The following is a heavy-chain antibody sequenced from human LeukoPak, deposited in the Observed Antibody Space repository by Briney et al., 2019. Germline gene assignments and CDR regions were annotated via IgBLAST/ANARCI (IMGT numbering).Heavy chain of an antibody. CDR3: AIYYYDSSGYYAEYFRH. D-gene: IGHD3-22*01. CDR2: ISYDGSNK. Sequence: GGSLRLSCAASGFTFSSYGMHWVRQAPDKGLEWVAVISYDGSNKYYADSVKGRFTISRDNSKNTLYLQMNSLRAEDTAVYYCAIYYYDSSGYYAEYFRHWGQSTLVTVSS. V-gene: IGHV3-30*03. CDR1: GFTFSSYG. J-gene: IGHJ1*01.